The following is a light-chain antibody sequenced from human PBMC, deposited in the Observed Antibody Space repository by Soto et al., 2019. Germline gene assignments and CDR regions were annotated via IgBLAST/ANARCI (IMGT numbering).Light chain of an antibody. V-gene: IGLV1-40*01. Sequence: QPVLTQPPSVSGAPGQRVTISCTGSSSNIGAGYNVHWYQQLPGTAPKVLIYDNFRRPSGVPDRFSVSKSGTSASLAITWLQAEDEADYYCQSYDRSLSGVVFGGGTKLTVL. CDR3: QSYDRSLSGVV. J-gene: IGLJ2*01. CDR1: SSNIGAGYN. CDR2: DNF.